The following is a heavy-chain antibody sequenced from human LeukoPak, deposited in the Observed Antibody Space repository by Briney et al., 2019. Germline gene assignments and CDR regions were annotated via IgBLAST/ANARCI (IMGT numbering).Heavy chain of an antibody. Sequence: ASVKVSCKASGYTFTGYYMHWVRQAPGQGLEWMGWINPNSGGTNYAQKFQGRVTMTRDTSISTAYMELSRLRSDDTAVYYCARSGPYYDILTGYYMKALTAGRWFDPWGQGTLVTVSS. J-gene: IGHJ5*02. CDR1: GYTFTGYY. CDR3: ARSGPYYDILTGYYMKALTAGRWFDP. V-gene: IGHV1-2*02. D-gene: IGHD3-9*01. CDR2: INPNSGGT.